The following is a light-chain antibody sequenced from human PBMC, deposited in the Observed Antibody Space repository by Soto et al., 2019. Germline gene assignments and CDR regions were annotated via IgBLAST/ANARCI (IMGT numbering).Light chain of an antibody. CDR3: QQSNSFPLT. V-gene: IGKV1-12*01. J-gene: IGKJ4*01. CDR2: AAS. CDR1: QGISSR. Sequence: DIQMTQSPSSVSASVGDRVTITCRASQGISSRLAWYQQKPGKAPNLLIYAASSLQSGVPSRFSWSGSETDFTLTIGSLQPEDFATYYCQQSNSFPLTFGGGTKVEIK.